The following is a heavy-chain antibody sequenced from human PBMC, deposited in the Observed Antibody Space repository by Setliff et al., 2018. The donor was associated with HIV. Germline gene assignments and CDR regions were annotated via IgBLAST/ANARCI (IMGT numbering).Heavy chain of an antibody. D-gene: IGHD3-22*01. CDR1: GGSISDNKYY. Sequence: LSLNCSVSGGSISDNKYYWSWIRQPPGKGLEWTGSIYHTGKTYYNSALKNRLTISVDTSKNQFSLELSSVTAADTAVYYCASRVYYYDESRILREEGFVPWGQGTLVTVSS. V-gene: IGHV4-39*01. CDR2: IYHTGKT. CDR3: ASRVYYYDESRILREEGFVP. J-gene: IGHJ5*02.